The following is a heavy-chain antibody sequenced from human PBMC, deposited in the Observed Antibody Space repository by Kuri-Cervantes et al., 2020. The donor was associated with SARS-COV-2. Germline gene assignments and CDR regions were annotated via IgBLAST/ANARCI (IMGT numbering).Heavy chain of an antibody. V-gene: IGHV2-5*01. CDR1: EFLRNTSRGG. CDR2: IYRKDDK. CDR3: AHTRADYDDSSDYYFDY. Sequence: SGVTLAKPTPTLTLTCSFSEFLRNTSRGGVGWIRQPPAKALGWLALIYRKDDKRYSPSLETRLTITKDTSKDQVVRRMASMDPVDTGRYFCAHTRADYDDSSDYYFDYWGQGILVTVSS. J-gene: IGHJ4*02. D-gene: IGHD3-22*01.